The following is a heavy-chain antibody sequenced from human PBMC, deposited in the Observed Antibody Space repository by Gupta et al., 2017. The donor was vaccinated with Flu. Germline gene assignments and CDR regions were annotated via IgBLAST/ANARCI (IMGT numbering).Heavy chain of an antibody. V-gene: IGHV4-39*01. J-gene: IGHJ4*02. CDR2: VGYSGNT. CDR1: GGSISVTSYY. D-gene: IGHD2/OR15-2a*01. Sequence: QLQLQESGPGLVKPSETLSLICTVSGGSISVTSYYWGWIRQPPGKGLEWIGNVGYSGNTFYNPSLKSRVTISVDTSKNQFSLKLSSVTAADTAVYYCARRITYGKTFDYWGQGSLVTVSS. CDR3: ARRITYGKTFDY.